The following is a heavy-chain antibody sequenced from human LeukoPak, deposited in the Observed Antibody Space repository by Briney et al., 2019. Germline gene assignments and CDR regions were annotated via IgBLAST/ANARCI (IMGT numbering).Heavy chain of an antibody. D-gene: IGHD4-17*01. J-gene: IGHJ4*02. CDR2: ISSSSSYI. CDR3: ARVDGYGDYAFDY. Sequence: GGSLRLSCAASGFTFSSYSMNWVRQAPGKGLEWVSSISSSSSYIYYADSVKGRFTISRDNAKNSLYLQMNSLRAEDTAVYYCARVDGYGDYAFDYWGQGTLVTVSS. CDR1: GFTFSSYS. V-gene: IGHV3-21*01.